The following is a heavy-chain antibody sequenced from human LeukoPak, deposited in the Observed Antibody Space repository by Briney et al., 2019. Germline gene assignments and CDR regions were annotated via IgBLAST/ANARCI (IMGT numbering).Heavy chain of an antibody. Sequence: GGSLRLSCAASGFTFSSYWMSWVRQAPGKGLEWVANIKQDGSEKYYVDSVKGRFTISRDNSKNTLYLQMNSLRAEDTAVYYCAKSTGTSTSNWFDPWGQGTLVTVSS. CDR1: GFTFSSYW. CDR3: AKSTGTSTSNWFDP. V-gene: IGHV3-7*03. J-gene: IGHJ5*02. D-gene: IGHD1-1*01. CDR2: IKQDGSEK.